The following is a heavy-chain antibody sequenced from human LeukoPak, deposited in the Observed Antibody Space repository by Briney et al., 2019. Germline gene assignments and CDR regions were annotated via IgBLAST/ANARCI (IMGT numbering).Heavy chain of an antibody. D-gene: IGHD6-13*01. J-gene: IGHJ4*02. CDR2: IYYSGST. CDR1: GGSISSYY. CDR3: ARGLYSSSWYTFEY. V-gene: IGHV4-59*01. Sequence: PSETLSLTCTVSGGSISSYYWSWIRQPPGKGLEWIGYIYYSGSTNYNPSLKSRVTISVDTSKNQFSLKLSSVTAADTAVYYCARGLYSSSWYTFEYWGQGTLVTVSS.